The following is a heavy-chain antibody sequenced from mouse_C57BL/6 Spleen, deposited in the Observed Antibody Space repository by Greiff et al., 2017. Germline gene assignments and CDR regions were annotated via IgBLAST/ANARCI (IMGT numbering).Heavy chain of an antibody. CDR1: GYTFTSYW. J-gene: IGHJ4*01. CDR2: IDPSDSYT. V-gene: IGHV1-59*01. Sequence: QVQLKQPGAELVRPGTSVKLSCKASGYTFTSYWMHWVKQRPGQGLEWIGVIDPSDSYTNYNQKFKGKATLTVDTSSSTAYMQRSSLTSEDSAVYYCARGGDAMDYWGQGTSVTVSS. CDR3: ARGGDAMDY.